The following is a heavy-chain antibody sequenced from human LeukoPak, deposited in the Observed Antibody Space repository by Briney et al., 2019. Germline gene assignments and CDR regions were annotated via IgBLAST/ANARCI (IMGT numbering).Heavy chain of an antibody. CDR1: GFTFSSYG. CDR2: ISYDGSNK. V-gene: IGHV3-30*18. J-gene: IGHJ4*02. CDR3: AKGFWGVVVAAAFDY. Sequence: GGSLRLSCAASGFTFSSYGMHWVRQAPGKGLEWVAVISYDGSNKYYADSEKGRFTISRDNSKNTLYLQMNSLRAEDTAVYYCAKGFWGVVVAAAFDYWGQGTLVTVSS. D-gene: IGHD2-15*01.